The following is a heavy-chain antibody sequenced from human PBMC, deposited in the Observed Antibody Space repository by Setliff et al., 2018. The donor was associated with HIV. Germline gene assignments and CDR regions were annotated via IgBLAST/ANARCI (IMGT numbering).Heavy chain of an antibody. Sequence: PGGSLRLSCAASGFTFSSYGMHWVRQAPGKGLEWVAFIHYDVSSKYYGDSVKGRFTISRDNAKNTLYLQMNSLRAEDTAVYYCARDTEYGDYADIWGQGTMVTVSS. CDR1: GFTFSSYG. CDR3: ARDTEYGDYADI. CDR2: IHYDVSSK. J-gene: IGHJ3*02. V-gene: IGHV3-30*02. D-gene: IGHD4-17*01.